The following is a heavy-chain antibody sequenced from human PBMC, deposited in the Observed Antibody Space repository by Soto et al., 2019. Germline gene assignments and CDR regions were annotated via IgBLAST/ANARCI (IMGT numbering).Heavy chain of an antibody. J-gene: IGHJ6*02. D-gene: IGHD6-19*01. CDR1: GGSISSSNW. CDR2: IYHSGST. V-gene: IGHV4-4*02. Sequence: QVQLQESGPGLVKPSGTLSLTCAVSGGSISSSNWWSWVRQPPGKGLEWIGEIYHSGSTNYNPSLKRRVTISVDTSKNQFSLKLSSVPAADAAVYYCARLYSSGWSDYYYYYGMDVWGQGTTVTVSS. CDR3: ARLYSSGWSDYYYYYGMDV.